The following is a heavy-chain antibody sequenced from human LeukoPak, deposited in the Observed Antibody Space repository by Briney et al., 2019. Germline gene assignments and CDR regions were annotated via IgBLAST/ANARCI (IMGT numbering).Heavy chain of an antibody. J-gene: IGHJ4*02. Sequence: PGGSLRLSCAASGFTFSSYSMNWVRQAPEKGLEWVSSISSNSNYMYYADSVKGRFTISRDNAKNSLYMQMNSLRAEDTAVYYCASWYYYGSGSFLLWGQGTLVTVSS. D-gene: IGHD3-10*01. V-gene: IGHV3-21*01. CDR1: GFTFSSYS. CDR2: ISSNSNYM. CDR3: ASWYYYGSGSFLL.